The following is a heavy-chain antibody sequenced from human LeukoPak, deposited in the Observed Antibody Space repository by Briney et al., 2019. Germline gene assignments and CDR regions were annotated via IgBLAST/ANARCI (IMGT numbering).Heavy chain of an antibody. J-gene: IGHJ5*02. CDR3: AREARLRYFDWLFFNWFDP. Sequence: QTGGSLRLSCAASGFTFSSYEMNWVRQAPGKGLEGVSYISSSGSTIYYADSVKGRFTISRDNAKNSLYLQMNSLRAEDTAVYYCAREARLRYFDWLFFNWFDPWGQGTLVTVSS. D-gene: IGHD3-9*01. CDR1: GFTFSSYE. V-gene: IGHV3-48*03. CDR2: ISSSGSTI.